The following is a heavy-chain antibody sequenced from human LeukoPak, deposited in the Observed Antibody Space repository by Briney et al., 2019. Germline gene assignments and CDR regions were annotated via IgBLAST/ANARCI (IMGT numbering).Heavy chain of an antibody. CDR3: ARVTEGSGYNWFDP. J-gene: IGHJ5*02. V-gene: IGHV4-59*01. CDR2: ISYSGRT. CDR1: GGSISSYY. Sequence: SGTLSLTCTVSGGSISSYYWSWIRQPPGKGLECIGYISYSGRTNYNPSLKSRVTIFIDTSKNQFSLKLSSVTAADTAVYYCARVTEGSGYNWFDPWGQGTLVTVSS. D-gene: IGHD3-3*01.